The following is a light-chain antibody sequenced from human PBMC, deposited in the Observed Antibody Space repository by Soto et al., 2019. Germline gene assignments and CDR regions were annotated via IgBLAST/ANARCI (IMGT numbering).Light chain of an antibody. Sequence: EIVLTQSPATLSLSPGERATLSCRASRSLSRCLAWYQQKPGQPPRLLIYDVSDRPTGIPARFSGSGSGTDFTLTISSLEPEEFAVYYCQQRCNWPPVTFGGGTKLEIK. CDR3: QQRCNWPPVT. J-gene: IGKJ4*01. V-gene: IGKV3-11*01. CDR1: RSLSRC. CDR2: DVS.